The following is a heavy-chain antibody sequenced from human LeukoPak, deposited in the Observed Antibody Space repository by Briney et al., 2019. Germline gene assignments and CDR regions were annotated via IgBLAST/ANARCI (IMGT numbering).Heavy chain of an antibody. CDR3: ARDLIGAAGV. CDR2: ISTNTGNP. Sequence: ASVKVSCKASGYTLTNYAMNWVRQAPGQGLEWMGWISTNTGNPTYAQGFTGRFVFSLDTSVNTAYLQINSLKAEDTAMYYCARDLIGAAGVWDQGTLVTVSS. V-gene: IGHV7-4-1*02. J-gene: IGHJ4*02. CDR1: GYTLTNYA. D-gene: IGHD6-13*01.